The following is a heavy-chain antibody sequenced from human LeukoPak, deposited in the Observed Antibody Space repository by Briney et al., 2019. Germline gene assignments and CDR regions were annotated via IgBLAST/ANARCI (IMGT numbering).Heavy chain of an antibody. Sequence: SETLSLTCAVYGGSFSGYYWSWIRQPPGKGLEWIAEINHSGSTNYNPSLKSRVTISVDTSKNQFSLKLSSVTAADTAVYYCASGSYYFDYWGQGTLVTVSS. J-gene: IGHJ4*02. CDR2: INHSGST. D-gene: IGHD1-26*01. CDR3: ASGSYYFDY. CDR1: GGSFSGYY. V-gene: IGHV4-34*01.